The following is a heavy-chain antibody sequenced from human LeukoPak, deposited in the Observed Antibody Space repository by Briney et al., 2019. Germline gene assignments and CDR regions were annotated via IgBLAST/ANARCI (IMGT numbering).Heavy chain of an antibody. D-gene: IGHD3-10*01. CDR2: INNDGSST. CDR3: ARVARGDYYYYYMDV. J-gene: IGHJ6*03. V-gene: IGHV3-74*01. CDR1: GFTFSSYW. Sequence: PGGSLRLSCGASGFTFSSYWMHWVRQAPGKGLVWVSRINNDGSSTSYADSVQGRFTISRDNAKNTQYLQMNSLRAEDTALYYCARVARGDYYYYYMDVWGKGTTVTVS.